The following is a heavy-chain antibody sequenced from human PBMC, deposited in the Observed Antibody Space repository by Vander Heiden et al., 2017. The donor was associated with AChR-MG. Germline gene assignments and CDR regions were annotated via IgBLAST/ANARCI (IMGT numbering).Heavy chain of an antibody. CDR3: ARVLYYYDSSDLVY. V-gene: IGHV3-30-3*01. D-gene: IGHD3-22*01. CDR1: GFTFSSYA. CDR2: ISYDGSNK. Sequence: QVQLVESGGGVVQPGRSLRLYCAASGFTFSSYAMHWVRQAPGKGLEWVAVISYDGSNKYYADSVKGRFTISRDNSKNTLYLQMNSLRAEDTAVYYCARVLYYYDSSDLVYWGQGTLVTVSS. J-gene: IGHJ4*02.